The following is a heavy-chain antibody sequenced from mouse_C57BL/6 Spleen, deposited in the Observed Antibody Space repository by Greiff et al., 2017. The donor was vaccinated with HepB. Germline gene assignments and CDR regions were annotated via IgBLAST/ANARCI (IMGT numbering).Heavy chain of an antibody. CDR1: GYTFTDYN. Sequence: VHVKQSGPELVKPGASVKIPCKASGYTFTDYNMDWVKQSHGKSLEWIGDINPNNGGTIYNQKFKGKATLTVDKSSSTAYMELRSLTSEDTAVYYCARRVYDGYYLYYFDYWGQGTTLTVSS. CDR3: ARRVYDGYYLYYFDY. D-gene: IGHD2-3*01. V-gene: IGHV1-18*01. CDR2: INPNNGGT. J-gene: IGHJ2*01.